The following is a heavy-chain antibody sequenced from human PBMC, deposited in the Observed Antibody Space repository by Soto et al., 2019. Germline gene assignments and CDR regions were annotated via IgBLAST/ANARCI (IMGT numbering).Heavy chain of an antibody. V-gene: IGHV4-59*01. CDR2: VHDSGST. CDR3: ARRWSGTDY. Sequence: SETLSLTCTVSGGSMRSFYWSWIRQPPGKGLEWIGYVHDSGSTSYNPSLQSRVTISADTSKNQFYLDLRSVTAADTAKYYCARRWSGTDYWGQGILVTVSS. D-gene: IGHD3-10*01. J-gene: IGHJ4*02. CDR1: GGSMRSFY.